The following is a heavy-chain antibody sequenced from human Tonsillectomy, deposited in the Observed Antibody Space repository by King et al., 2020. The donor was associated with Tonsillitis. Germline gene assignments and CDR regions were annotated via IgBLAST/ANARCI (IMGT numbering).Heavy chain of an antibody. CDR1: GFTFSSYA. D-gene: IGHD3-10*01. V-gene: IGHV3-23*04. Sequence: VQLVESGGGLVQPGRSLRLSCTASGFTFSSYAMSWVRQAPGKGLEWVSVISGSSGNAFYAASVKGRFTISRDNSKNTLYLQMNNLTADDTAVYYCAKDDQAEWFGELGPFDYWGQGTLVTVSS. J-gene: IGHJ4*02. CDR2: ISGSSGNA. CDR3: AKDDQAEWFGELGPFDY.